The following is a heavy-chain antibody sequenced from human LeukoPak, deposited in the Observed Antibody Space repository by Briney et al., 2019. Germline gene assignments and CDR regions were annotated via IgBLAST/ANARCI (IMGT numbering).Heavy chain of an antibody. CDR1: GGPFSGYY. D-gene: IGHD6-13*01. CDR2: INHSGST. Sequence: SETLSLTCAVYGGPFSGYYWSWIRQPPGKGLEWIGEINHSGSTNYNPSLKSRVTIPVDTSKNQFSLKLSSVTAADTAVYYCARRDSSSWYQGDAFDIWGQGTMVTVSS. CDR3: ARRDSSSWYQGDAFDI. V-gene: IGHV4-34*01. J-gene: IGHJ3*02.